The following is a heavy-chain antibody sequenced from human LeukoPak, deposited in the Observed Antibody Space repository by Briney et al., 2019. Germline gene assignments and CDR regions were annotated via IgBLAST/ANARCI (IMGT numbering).Heavy chain of an antibody. J-gene: IGHJ6*03. CDR2: IYASGNT. V-gene: IGHV4-61*02. D-gene: IGHD4-17*01. Sequence: SETLSLTCTVSGGSISSNIYYWNWIRQPAGKGLEWIGRIYASGNTNYNPSLKSRVTISVDTSKNQFSLKLNSVTAADTAVYYCARMTTGTYRYYYYSYMDVWGKGTTVTISS. CDR3: ARMTTGTYRYYYYSYMDV. CDR1: GGSISSNIYY.